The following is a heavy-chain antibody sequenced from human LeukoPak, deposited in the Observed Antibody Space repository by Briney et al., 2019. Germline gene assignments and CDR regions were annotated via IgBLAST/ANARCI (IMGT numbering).Heavy chain of an antibody. CDR1: GFTFSSYS. CDR2: ISSSSSTI. D-gene: IGHD6-13*01. Sequence: QPGGSLRLSCAASGFTFSSYSMNWVRQAPGKGLEWVSYISSSSSTIYYADSVKGRFTISRDSAKNSLYLQMNSLRAEDTAVYYCAKGLRSSSLQPGMDVWGQGTTVTVSS. CDR3: AKGLRSSSLQPGMDV. J-gene: IGHJ6*02. V-gene: IGHV3-48*01.